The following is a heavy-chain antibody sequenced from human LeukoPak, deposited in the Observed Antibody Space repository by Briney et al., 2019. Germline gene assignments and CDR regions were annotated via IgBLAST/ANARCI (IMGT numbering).Heavy chain of an antibody. V-gene: IGHV4-39*01. Sequence: SETLSLTCTVSGGSISSYYWGWIRQPPGKGLEWIGSIYYSGSTYYNPSLKSRVTISVDTSKNQFSLKLTSVTAADTAVFYCARHMFTYSGSYYYFDDWGQGTLVTVSS. CDR2: IYYSGST. D-gene: IGHD1-26*01. J-gene: IGHJ4*02. CDR3: ARHMFTYSGSYYYFDD. CDR1: GGSISSYY.